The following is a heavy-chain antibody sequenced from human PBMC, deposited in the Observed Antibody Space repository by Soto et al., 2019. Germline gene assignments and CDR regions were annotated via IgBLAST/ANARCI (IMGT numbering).Heavy chain of an antibody. CDR1: CGSISSYY. CDR3: ARHVPYCSDTSHCAYGMDV. Sequence: SETLSLTCTVSCGSISSYYWSWIRQPPGKGLEWIGYIYYSGSTNYNPSLKSRVTISVDTSKNQFSLKLSSVTAADTAVYYCARHVPYCSDTSHCAYGMDVWGQGTTVTVSS. D-gene: IGHD2-2*01. J-gene: IGHJ6*02. CDR2: IYYSGST. V-gene: IGHV4-59*08.